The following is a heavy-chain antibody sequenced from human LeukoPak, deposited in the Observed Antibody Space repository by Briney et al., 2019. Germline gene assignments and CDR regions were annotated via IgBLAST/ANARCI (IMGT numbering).Heavy chain of an antibody. CDR1: GFTFSSYG. CDR3: AKASYYYDSSHAFDI. V-gene: IGHV3-30*18. CDR2: ISYDGSNK. Sequence: QPGRSLRLSCAASGFTFSSYGMHWVRQAPGKGLEWVAVISYDGSNKYYADSVKGRFTISRDNSKNTLYLQMNSLRAEDTAVYYCAKASYYYDSSHAFDIWDQGTMVTVSS. D-gene: IGHD3-22*01. J-gene: IGHJ3*02.